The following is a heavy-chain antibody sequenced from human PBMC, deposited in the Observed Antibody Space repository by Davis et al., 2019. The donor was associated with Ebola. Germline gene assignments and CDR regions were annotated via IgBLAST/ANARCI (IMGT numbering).Heavy chain of an antibody. D-gene: IGHD7-27*01. CDR2: LWFAGNLR. Sequence: GGSLRLSCAASAFTFRTYGMHWVRQAPGKGLEWVAVLWFAGNLRSYADSVQCRFTISRDNSKKTLFLEMNSLRAEDTGIYYCARDQDGNGEGYGLDVWGQGTTVTVSS. J-gene: IGHJ6*02. CDR1: AFTFRTYG. CDR3: ARDQDGNGEGYGLDV. V-gene: IGHV3-33*01.